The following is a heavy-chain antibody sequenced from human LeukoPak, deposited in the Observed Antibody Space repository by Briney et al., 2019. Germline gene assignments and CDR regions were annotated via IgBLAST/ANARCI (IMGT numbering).Heavy chain of an antibody. CDR1: GYTFPSYE. CDR3: ARHIVVVTAEHAFDI. D-gene: IGHD2-21*02. V-gene: IGHV1-8*01. CDR2: MNPNSGNT. J-gene: IGHJ3*02. Sequence: ASVKVSCKASGYTFPSYEINWVRQATGQGLEWMGWMNPNSGNTGYAQKFQGRVTMTRNTSISTAYMELSSLRSEDTAVYYCARHIVVVTAEHAFDIWGQGTMVTVSS.